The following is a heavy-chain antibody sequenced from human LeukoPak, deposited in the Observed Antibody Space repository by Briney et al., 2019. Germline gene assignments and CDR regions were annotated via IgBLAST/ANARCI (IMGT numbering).Heavy chain of an antibody. Sequence: GGSLRLSCAASGFTFSSYAMSWVRQAPGRRLEWVSAISGSGTNTFHADSVKGRFTISRDNSKNTLYLQMNSLGVEDTALYYCSKYGYDSSGHDASGIWGQGTMVTVSS. CDR1: GFTFSSYA. CDR3: SKYGYDSSGHDASGI. D-gene: IGHD3-22*01. CDR2: ISGSGTNT. V-gene: IGHV3-23*01. J-gene: IGHJ3*02.